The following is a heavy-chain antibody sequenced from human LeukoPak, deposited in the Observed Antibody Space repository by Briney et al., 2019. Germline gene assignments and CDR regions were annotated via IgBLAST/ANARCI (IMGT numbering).Heavy chain of an antibody. J-gene: IGHJ4*02. V-gene: IGHV4-61*02. CDR3: ARATLFDY. Sequence: PSQTLSLTCTVSGGSISSGSYYWSWIRQPAGKGLEWIGRIYTSGSTNYNPSLTSRVTISVDTSKNQFSLKLSSVTAADTAVYYCARATLFDYWGQGTLVTVSS. CDR1: GGSISSGSYY. CDR2: IYTSGST.